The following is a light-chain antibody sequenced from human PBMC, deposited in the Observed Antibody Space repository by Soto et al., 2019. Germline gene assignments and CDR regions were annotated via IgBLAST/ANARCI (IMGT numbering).Light chain of an antibody. V-gene: IGKV3-11*01. CDR2: DAS. J-gene: IGKJ5*01. Sequence: EIVMQQSQGPLSVSPGERAPLSCRASQSVNSNFAWYQHNPGQAPRLLIYDASNRATGIPARFSGSGYGTDFTLTISSLEPEDFAVYYCQQRSNWPTVGQGTRLVI. CDR3: QQRSNWPT. CDR1: QSVNSN.